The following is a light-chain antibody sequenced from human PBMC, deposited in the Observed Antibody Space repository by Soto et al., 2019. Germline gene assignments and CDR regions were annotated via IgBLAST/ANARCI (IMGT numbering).Light chain of an antibody. CDR2: KAS. V-gene: IGKV1-5*03. CDR1: QSISSW. J-gene: IGKJ1*01. CDR3: QQYNSYPWT. Sequence: DIQMTQSPSTLSASVGDRVTITCRASQSISSWLAWYQQKPGKAPKLLIYKASSLESGVPSRFSGSGSGTEFTLTISSLKPDDLATYYCQQYNSYPWTFGQGTKVEI.